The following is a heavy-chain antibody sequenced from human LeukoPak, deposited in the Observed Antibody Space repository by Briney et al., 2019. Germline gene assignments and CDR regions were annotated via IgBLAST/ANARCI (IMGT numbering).Heavy chain of an antibody. CDR3: ARLRLQHNNWFDP. CDR1: GYTFTGNY. CDR2: INPNSGGT. V-gene: IGHV1-2*02. J-gene: IGHJ5*02. D-gene: IGHD5-24*01. Sequence: ASVKVSCKASGYTFTGNYMHWVRQAPGRGLEWMGWINPNSGGTNYAQKFQGRVTMTRGTSISTAYMELSRLRSDDTAVYYCARLRLQHNNWFDPWGQGTLVTVSS.